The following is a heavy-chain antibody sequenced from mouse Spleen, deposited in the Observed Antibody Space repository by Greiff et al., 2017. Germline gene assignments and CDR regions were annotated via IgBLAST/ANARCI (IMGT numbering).Heavy chain of an antibody. J-gene: IGHJ3*01. D-gene: IGHD1-1*02. V-gene: IGHV3-6*01. CDR3: ATDGSYVPFAY. Sequence: EVQVVESGPGLVKPSQSLSLTCSVTGYSITSGYYWNWIRQFPGNKLEWMGYISYDGSNNYNPSLKNRTSITRDTSKNQSFLKLNSVTTEDTATYYCATDGSYVPFAYWGQGTLVTVSA. CDR1: GYSITSGYY. CDR2: ISYDGSN.